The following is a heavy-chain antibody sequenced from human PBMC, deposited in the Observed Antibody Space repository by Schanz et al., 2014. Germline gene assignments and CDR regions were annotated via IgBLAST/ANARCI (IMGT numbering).Heavy chain of an antibody. D-gene: IGHD1-1*01. CDR3: TTFNNRDALYI. CDR2: TSHDGSFT. V-gene: IGHV3-74*01. J-gene: IGHJ3*02. Sequence: EVQLVTSGGDLVQPGGSLRLSCAASGFTFNTSWFHWVRQPPGKGLLWVSRTSHDGSFTTFADSVKGRFTISRDNVKNALYLQMNTLRTDDTALYYCTTFNNRDALYIWGQGTMVSVSS. CDR1: GFTFNTSW.